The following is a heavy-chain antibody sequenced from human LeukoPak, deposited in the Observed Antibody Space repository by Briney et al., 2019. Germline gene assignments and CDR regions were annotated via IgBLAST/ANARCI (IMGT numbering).Heavy chain of an antibody. Sequence: GGSLKLSCEASGFTFISYWMSWVRQAPGKGLEWLANIKQDGSEKYYVDSVKGRFTISRDNAKNSLYLQMNSLRAEDTAVYYCARVRGYSSSGFDYWGQGTLVTVSS. CDR3: ARVRGYSSSGFDY. D-gene: IGHD6-13*01. J-gene: IGHJ4*02. CDR1: GFTFISYW. V-gene: IGHV3-7*01. CDR2: IKQDGSEK.